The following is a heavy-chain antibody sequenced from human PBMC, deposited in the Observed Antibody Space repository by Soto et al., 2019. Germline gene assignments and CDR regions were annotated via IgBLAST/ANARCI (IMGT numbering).Heavy chain of an antibody. CDR3: AREISYGDYCRFDP. CDR2: FYYSGST. Sequence: QVQLQESGPGLVKPSQTLSLTCTVSGGSISSGGYYWSWIRQHPGKGLAWIGYFYYSGSTYYNPSRMRRVTISVDTSKKHFSLKLSSVTAADTAVYYCAREISYGDYCRFDPWGQGTMVTVSS. CDR1: GGSISSGGYY. J-gene: IGHJ5*02. V-gene: IGHV4-31*03. D-gene: IGHD4-17*01.